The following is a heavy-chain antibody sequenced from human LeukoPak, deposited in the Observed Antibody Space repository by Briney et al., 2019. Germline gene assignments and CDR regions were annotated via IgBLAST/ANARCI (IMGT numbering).Heavy chain of an antibody. CDR2: INAGNGNT. V-gene: IGHV1-3*01. CDR1: GYTFTSYA. Sequence: GASVKVSCKASGYTFTSYAMHWVRQAPGQRLEWMGWINAGNGNTKYSQKFQGRVTITRDTSASTAYMELSSLRSEDPAVYYCAREVAAAGNFDYWGQGTLVTVSS. J-gene: IGHJ4*02. D-gene: IGHD6-13*01. CDR3: AREVAAAGNFDY.